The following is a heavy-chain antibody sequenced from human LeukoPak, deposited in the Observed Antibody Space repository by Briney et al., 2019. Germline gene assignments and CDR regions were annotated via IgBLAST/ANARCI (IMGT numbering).Heavy chain of an antibody. J-gene: IGHJ3*02. V-gene: IGHV1-2*02. Sequence: ASVKVSCKASGYTFSDYCIHWVRQAPGQGLEWMGWINPNSGDTNYAQKFQGRVTMTRDTSISTAYMDLSSLRSEDTALYYCARIRDGYNDAYDIWGQGTMVTVSS. CDR1: GYTFSDYC. CDR3: ARIRDGYNDAYDI. CDR2: INPNSGDT. D-gene: IGHD5-24*01.